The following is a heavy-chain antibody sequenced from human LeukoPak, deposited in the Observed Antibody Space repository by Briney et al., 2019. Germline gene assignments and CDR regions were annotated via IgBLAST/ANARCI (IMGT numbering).Heavy chain of an antibody. D-gene: IGHD3-16*02. Sequence: PSETLSLTCAVYGGSFSGYYWSWIRQPPGKGLEWIGEINHSGSTNYNPSLKSRVTISVDTSKNQFSLKLSSVTAADTAVYYCVRGDYAWGSYRYFPSGLYFDYWGQGTLVTVSS. J-gene: IGHJ4*02. CDR2: INHSGST. CDR3: VRGDYAWGSYRYFPSGLYFDY. V-gene: IGHV4-34*01. CDR1: GGSFSGYY.